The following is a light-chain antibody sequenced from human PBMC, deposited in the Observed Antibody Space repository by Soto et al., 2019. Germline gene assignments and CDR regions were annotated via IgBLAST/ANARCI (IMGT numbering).Light chain of an antibody. Sequence: DIQMTQSPSTLSASVGDRVTITCRASQSIHSWLAWYQQQPGKAPKMLIYDASNLESGVSSRFSGSGSGTEFTLTISSLQPDDFATYYCQQYSIDWTFGQGTKVDIK. V-gene: IGKV1-5*01. J-gene: IGKJ1*01. CDR3: QQYSIDWT. CDR1: QSIHSW. CDR2: DAS.